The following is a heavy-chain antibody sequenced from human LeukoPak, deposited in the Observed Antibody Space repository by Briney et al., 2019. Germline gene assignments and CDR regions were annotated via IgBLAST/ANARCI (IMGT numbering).Heavy chain of an antibody. CDR3: ARGPPNWGYDY. CDR1: GYTFTSYD. Sequence: ASVKVSCKASGYTFTSYDFNWVRQATGQRPEWMGWMSPNSGDTGYAQKFQDRVTMTRNTSISTAYMELGSLRSDDTAVYYCARGPPNWGYDYWGQGTLVTVSS. D-gene: IGHD7-27*01. CDR2: MSPNSGDT. J-gene: IGHJ4*02. V-gene: IGHV1-8*01.